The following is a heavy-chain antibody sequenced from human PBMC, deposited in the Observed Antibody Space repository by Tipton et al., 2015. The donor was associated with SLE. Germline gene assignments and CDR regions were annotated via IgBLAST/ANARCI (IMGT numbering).Heavy chain of an antibody. J-gene: IGHJ4*02. CDR2: VDPSGST. Sequence: TLSLTCAVYGESFSGYYWTWIRQPPGKGLEWIGEVDPSGSTIYNPSLRSRVTISIDTSKNQFSLRLKSVTAADTAVYYCARGGGPWGYYFDNWGQGNLVTVSS. D-gene: IGHD1-26*01. CDR1: GESFSGYY. V-gene: IGHV4-34*01. CDR3: ARGGGPWGYYFDN.